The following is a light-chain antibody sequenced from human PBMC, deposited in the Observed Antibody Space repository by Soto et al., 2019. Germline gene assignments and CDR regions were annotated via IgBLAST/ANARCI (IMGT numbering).Light chain of an antibody. V-gene: IGKV1-39*01. CDR3: QQSYSAPYT. Sequence: DIQMTQSPSSLSASVGDRVSITCRASQSIVSYLNWYQQIPGKAPQSLIYSSSTLQSGVPSRFSGSGSGTDFTLTISSLQPADFATYYWQQSYSAPYTFGQGTNLEIK. CDR2: SSS. J-gene: IGKJ2*01. CDR1: QSIVSY.